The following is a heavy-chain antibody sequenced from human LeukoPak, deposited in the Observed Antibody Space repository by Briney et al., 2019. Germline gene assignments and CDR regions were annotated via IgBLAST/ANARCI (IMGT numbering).Heavy chain of an antibody. CDR2: ISAYNGIT. V-gene: IGHV1-18*01. D-gene: IGHD1-1*01. CDR3: LREGGVPPWT. Sequence: ASVKVSCKASGYTFTSHGISWVRQAPGQGLGWMGWISAYNGITDYARKLQGRVTMTTDTSTSTAYMELSSLRSEDTAMYFCLREGGVPPWTWGQGTLVTVSS. CDR1: GYTFTSHG. J-gene: IGHJ5*02.